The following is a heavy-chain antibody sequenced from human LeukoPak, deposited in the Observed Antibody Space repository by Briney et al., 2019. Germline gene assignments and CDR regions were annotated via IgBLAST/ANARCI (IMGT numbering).Heavy chain of an antibody. Sequence: GGSLRLSCEVSGLIFSTYWMTWVRQAPGKGLEWVATITRDGNEKYYVDSVKGRFTISRDNAKDSLCLQMNSLRAEDTAVYYCARDDYSHYYGMDVWGQGTTVTVSS. V-gene: IGHV3-7*03. J-gene: IGHJ6*02. CDR3: ARDDYSHYYGMDV. D-gene: IGHD4-11*01. CDR1: GLIFSTYW. CDR2: ITRDGNEK.